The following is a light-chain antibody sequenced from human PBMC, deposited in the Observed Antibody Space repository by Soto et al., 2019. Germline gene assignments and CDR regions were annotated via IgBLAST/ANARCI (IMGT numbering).Light chain of an antibody. J-gene: IGKJ1*01. CDR2: AAS. CDR1: QGISSY. CDR3: QQYYSYEWT. V-gene: IGKV1-8*01. Sequence: AIRMTQSPSSFSASTGDRVTITCRASQGISSYLAWYQQKPGKAPKLLIYAASTLQSGVPSRFSGSGSRTDFTLTISCLQSEDFATYYCQQYYSYEWTFGQGTKVEIK.